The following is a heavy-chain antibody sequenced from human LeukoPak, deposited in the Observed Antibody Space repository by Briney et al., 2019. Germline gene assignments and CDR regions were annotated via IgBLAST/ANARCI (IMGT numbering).Heavy chain of an antibody. CDR3: ARSYYYDTTGYTHDDAFDI. V-gene: IGHV1-2*02. CDR2: SSRNGGDT. D-gene: IGHD3-22*01. CDR1: TSR. J-gene: IGHJ3*02. Sequence: ASVKVSCKATSRISWVRQARGQGLEWMGWSSRNGGDTNYAQKFKRRVTMTRDTSISPAYMALSRLRSDHTAVYYSARSYYYDTTGYTHDDAFDIWGQGTMVTVSS.